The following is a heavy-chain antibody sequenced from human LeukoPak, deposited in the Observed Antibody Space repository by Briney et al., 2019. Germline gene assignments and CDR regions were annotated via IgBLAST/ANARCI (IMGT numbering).Heavy chain of an antibody. Sequence: SGTLSLTCAAYGGSFSGYYWSWIRQPPGKGLEWIGEIKYSGSTNYNPSLKSRVTISVDTSKNQFSLKLSSVTAADTAVYYCARLRAVTRSSSWLQVRRRFDYWGQGTLVTVSS. CDR2: IKYSGST. V-gene: IGHV4-34*01. CDR1: GGSFSGYY. J-gene: IGHJ4*02. D-gene: IGHD6-13*01. CDR3: ARLRAVTRSSSWLQVRRRFDY.